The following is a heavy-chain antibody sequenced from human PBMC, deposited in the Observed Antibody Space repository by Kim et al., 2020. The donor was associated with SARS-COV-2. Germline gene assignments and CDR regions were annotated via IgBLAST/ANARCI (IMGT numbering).Heavy chain of an antibody. CDR3: ARIGVVDFWSGYPYNWFDP. J-gene: IGHJ5*02. D-gene: IGHD3-3*01. CDR1: GGSFSGYY. V-gene: IGHV4-34*01. Sequence: SETLSLTCAVYGGSFSGYYWSWIRQPPGKGLEWIGEINHSGSTNYNPSLKSRVTISVDTSKNQFSLKLSSVTAADTAVYYCARIGVVDFWSGYPYNWFDPWGQGTLVTVSS. CDR2: INHSGST.